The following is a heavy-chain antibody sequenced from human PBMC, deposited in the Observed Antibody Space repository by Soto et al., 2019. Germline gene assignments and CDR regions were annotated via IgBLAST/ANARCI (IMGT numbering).Heavy chain of an antibody. CDR2: ISPDGSSK. CDR1: GFTFSSYS. CDR3: ARGFRSPPDY. V-gene: IGHV3-7*01. Sequence: GGSLRLSCVASGFTFSSYSMSWVRRTPGQGLEFVAKISPDGSSKDYVDSVKGRFTISRDNAKNSLYLQMNTLRAEDTAVYYCARGFRSPPDYWGQGTLVTVSS. J-gene: IGHJ4*02.